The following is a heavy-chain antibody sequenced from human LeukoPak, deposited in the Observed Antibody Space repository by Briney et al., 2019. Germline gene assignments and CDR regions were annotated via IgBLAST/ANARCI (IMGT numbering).Heavy chain of an antibody. D-gene: IGHD5-12*01. Sequence: SVKVSCKASGGTFSSYAFSWVRQAPGQGLEWMGGIIPIFGTANYAQKFQGRVTITADESTSTAYMELSSLRSEDTAVYYCARAYKPGYSGYDHFDYWGQGTLVTVSS. J-gene: IGHJ4*02. CDR1: GGTFSSYA. V-gene: IGHV1-69*13. CDR2: IIPIFGTA. CDR3: ARAYKPGYSGYDHFDY.